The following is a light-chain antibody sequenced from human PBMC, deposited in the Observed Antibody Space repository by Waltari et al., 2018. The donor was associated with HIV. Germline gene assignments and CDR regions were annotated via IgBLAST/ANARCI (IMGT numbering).Light chain of an antibody. CDR1: SAHSIYA. J-gene: IGLJ2*01. CDR3: QTWGAGIVV. V-gene: IGLV4-69*01. CDR2: LNRDGSH. Sequence: QLVLTQSPSASASLGASVKLTCTLSSAHSIYAIAWHQQQPEQGPRYLMKLNRDGSHRKGDGIPDRFSVSASGAERYLTISNVQSEDEGTYYCQTWGAGIVVFGGGTRLSVL.